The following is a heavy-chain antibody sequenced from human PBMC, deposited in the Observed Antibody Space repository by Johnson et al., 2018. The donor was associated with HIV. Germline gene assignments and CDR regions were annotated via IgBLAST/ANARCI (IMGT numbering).Heavy chain of an antibody. D-gene: IGHD5-12*01. Sequence: EQLVESGGGVVQPGRSLRLSCAASGFTFSNAWMSWVSQAPGKGLERVGRVKSKPDGGSTDYAAPVQGRVTISRDDSKNTLYLQMNSLKTEDTAVYYCTTGSLVANDAFDIWGQGTMVTVSS. CDR3: TTGSLVANDAFDI. J-gene: IGHJ3*02. V-gene: IGHV3-15*01. CDR1: GFTFSNAW. CDR2: VKSKPDGGST.